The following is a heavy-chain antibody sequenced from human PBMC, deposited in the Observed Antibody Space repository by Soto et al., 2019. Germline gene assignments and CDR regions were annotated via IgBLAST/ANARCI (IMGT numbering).Heavy chain of an antibody. Sequence: ATVKVSCKASGYPFTTNNINWVRQATGQGFEWMGWMNPNSGNTGYAQKFQGRVTMTGDTTINTAYMELSSLTSADTAVYYCTRRARIGKQLWLPFDSWAQGTLVTSPQ. CDR1: GYPFTTNN. CDR2: MNPNSGNT. CDR3: TRRARIGKQLWLPFDS. J-gene: IGHJ4*02. V-gene: IGHV1-8*01. D-gene: IGHD3-22*01.